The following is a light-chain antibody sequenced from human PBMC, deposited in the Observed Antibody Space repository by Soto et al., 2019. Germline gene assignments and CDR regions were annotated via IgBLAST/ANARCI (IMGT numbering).Light chain of an antibody. Sequence: EIVLTQSPGTLSLSPGERATLSCRASHSVSSSYLAWYKQIPGQAPRLFIYGASSRATGIPDRFSGSGSGTDFTLTISRLEPEDFAVYYCQQYGSSPVTFGQGTKVDIK. J-gene: IGKJ1*01. CDR3: QQYGSSPVT. CDR1: HSVSSSY. CDR2: GAS. V-gene: IGKV3-20*01.